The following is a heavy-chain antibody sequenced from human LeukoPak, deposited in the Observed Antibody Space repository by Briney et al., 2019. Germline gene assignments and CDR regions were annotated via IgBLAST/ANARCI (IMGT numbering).Heavy chain of an antibody. D-gene: IGHD3-22*01. CDR2: IIPIFGTA. J-gene: IGHJ4*02. V-gene: IGHV1-69*13. Sequence: ASVKVFCKASGGTFSSYAISWVRQAPGQGLEWMGGIIPIFGTANYAQKFQGRVTITADESTSTAYMELSSLRSEDTAVYYCARGGFATYYFDYWGQGTLVTVSS. CDR3: ARGGFATYYFDY. CDR1: GGTFSSYA.